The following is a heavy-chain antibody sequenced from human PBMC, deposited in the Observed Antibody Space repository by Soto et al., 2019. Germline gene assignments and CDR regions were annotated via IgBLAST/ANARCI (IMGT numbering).Heavy chain of an antibody. V-gene: IGHV4-59*01. CDR1: GDSISSYY. J-gene: IGHJ4*02. Sequence: QVQLQGSGPGLLKPSETLSLTCTVSGDSISSYYWSWIRQPPGKGLEWIGYIYYSGSTNYNPSLKXXVXLXXDTSKGHLSLKLSSVTAADTAVYYCARSNGDYGYYWSQGTLVTFFS. CDR2: IYYSGST. CDR3: ARSNGDYGYY. D-gene: IGHD4-17*01.